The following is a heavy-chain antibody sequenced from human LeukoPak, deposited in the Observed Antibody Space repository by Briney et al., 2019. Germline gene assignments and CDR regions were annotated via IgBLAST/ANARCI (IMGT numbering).Heavy chain of an antibody. V-gene: IGHV1-2*02. CDR2: INPNSGGT. Sequence: ASVKVSCKASGYTFTGYYMHWVRQAPGQGLEWMGWINPNSGGTNYAQKFQGRVTMTRDTSISTAYMELSRLRSDDTAVYYCARDRERELLCYFDYWGQGTLVTVSS. CDR1: GYTFTGYY. D-gene: IGHD1-26*01. J-gene: IGHJ4*02. CDR3: ARDRERELLCYFDY.